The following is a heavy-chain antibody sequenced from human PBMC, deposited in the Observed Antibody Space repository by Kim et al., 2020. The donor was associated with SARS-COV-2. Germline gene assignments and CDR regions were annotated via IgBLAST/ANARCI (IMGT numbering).Heavy chain of an antibody. CDR1: GGSFSGYY. CDR3: ARGLGSYYYYYGIDV. Sequence: SETLSLTCAVYGGSFSGYYWSWIRQPPGKGLEWIGEINHSGSTNYNPSLKSRVTISVDTSKNQFSLKLSSVTAADTAVYYCARGLGSYYYYYGIDVWGQGTTVTVSS. D-gene: IGHD3-10*01. J-gene: IGHJ6*02. V-gene: IGHV4-34*01. CDR2: INHSGST.